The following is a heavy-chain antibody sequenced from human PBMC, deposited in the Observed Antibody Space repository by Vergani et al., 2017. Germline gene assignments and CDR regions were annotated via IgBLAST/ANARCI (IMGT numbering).Heavy chain of an antibody. Sequence: QVQLQESGPGLVKPSQPLSLTCPVSGGSINSHYYYWSWIRQSAGKGLEWIGRIHTSGSTNYYHSLKSRVTMAEDTSKNQFSLNMTSVTAADTAVYFCAGGSCLGGRCYKPLFDYWGQGVLVTVSS. V-gene: IGHV4-61*02. J-gene: IGHJ4*02. CDR2: IHTSGST. D-gene: IGHD2-15*01. CDR3: AGGSCLGGRCYKPLFDY. CDR1: GGSINSHYYY.